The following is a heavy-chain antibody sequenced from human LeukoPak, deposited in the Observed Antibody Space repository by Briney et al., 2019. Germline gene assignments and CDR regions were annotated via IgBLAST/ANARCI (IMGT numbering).Heavy chain of an antibody. CDR1: GYTFSAYG. D-gene: IGHD2-15*01. CDR3: ASQDIVVVVAATVYYYYGMDV. Sequence: ASVKVSCKASGYTFSAYGITWVRQAPGQGLEWMAWTSGTGYNTDYTQRFQGRVTITADESTSTAYMELSSLRSEDTAVYYCASQDIVVVVAATVYYYYGMDVWGQGTTVTVSS. J-gene: IGHJ6*02. V-gene: IGHV1-18*01. CDR2: TSGTGYNT.